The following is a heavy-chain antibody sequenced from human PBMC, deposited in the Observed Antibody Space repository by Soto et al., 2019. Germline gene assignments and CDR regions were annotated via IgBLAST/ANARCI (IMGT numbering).Heavy chain of an antibody. CDR2: FSAYNGKT. CDR1: GYTFTSYG. D-gene: IGHD3-9*01. CDR3: ATDSKYYDILTGYSGLDAFDI. J-gene: IGHJ3*02. V-gene: IGHV1-18*01. Sequence: ASVKVSCKASGYTFTSYGISWVRQAPGQGLEWMGWFSAYNGKTIYAQKFQGRVTMTEDTSTDTAYMELSSLRSEDTAVYYCATDSKYYDILTGYSGLDAFDIWGQGTMVTVSS.